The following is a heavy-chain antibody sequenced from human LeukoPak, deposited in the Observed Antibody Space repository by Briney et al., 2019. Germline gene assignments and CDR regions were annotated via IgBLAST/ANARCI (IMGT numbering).Heavy chain of an antibody. D-gene: IGHD1-20*01. CDR3: ARAGLTGKVDY. J-gene: IGHJ4*02. V-gene: IGHV4-59*11. CDR2: ITYSGRT. Sequence: SETLSLTCTVSNGSISSHFWTWIRQPPGKGLEWIGYITYSGRTNYNPSLKSQITLSEDTSKNQFSLKVTSVTAADTAVYYCARAGLTGKVDYWGQGTLVIVSS. CDR1: NGSISSHF.